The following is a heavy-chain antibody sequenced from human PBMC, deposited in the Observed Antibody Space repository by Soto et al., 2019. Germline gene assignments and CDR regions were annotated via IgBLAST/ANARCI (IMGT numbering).Heavy chain of an antibody. CDR2: INAGNGNT. J-gene: IGHJ6*02. Sequence: QVQLVQSGAEVRKPGASVKVSCKASGYSFTTYAMHWVRQAPGQRLEWMGWINAGNGNTNYAQKFQERVTITRDMSTSTAYMELSSLRSEDTAVYYCAADLTGTTVIGMDVWGQGTTVTVSS. D-gene: IGHD1-7*01. CDR1: GYSFTTYA. V-gene: IGHV1-3*01. CDR3: AADLTGTTVIGMDV.